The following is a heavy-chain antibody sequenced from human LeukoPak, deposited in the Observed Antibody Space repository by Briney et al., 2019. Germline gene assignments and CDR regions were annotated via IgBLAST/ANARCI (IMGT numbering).Heavy chain of an antibody. J-gene: IGHJ3*02. D-gene: IGHD6-13*01. CDR1: GATFSSYA. CDR2: IIPIFGTA. V-gene: IGHV1-69*13. CDR3: AREEDRYSSSWYNSPAFDI. Sequence: SVKVSCTASGATFSSYAISWVRQAPGQGLGWMGGIIPIFGTANYAQKFQGRGTITADESTSTAYMELSSLRSEDTAVYYWAREEDRYSSSWYNSPAFDIWGQGTMVTVPS.